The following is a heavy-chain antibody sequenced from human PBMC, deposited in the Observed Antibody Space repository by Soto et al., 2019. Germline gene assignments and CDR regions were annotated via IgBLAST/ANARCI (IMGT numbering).Heavy chain of an antibody. J-gene: IGHJ4*02. Sequence: QVQLVESGGGVVQPGRSLRLSCAASGFTFSSYGMHWVRQAPGKGLEWVALISYDGNNKYFPDSVKGRFTISRDNSKNTLYLQMDTLSAEDTAVYYCASGGRGSDWAWYLDYWGQGTLVIVYS. CDR2: ISYDGNNK. CDR1: GFTFSSYG. CDR3: ASGGRGSDWAWYLDY. V-gene: IGHV3-30*03. D-gene: IGHD6-19*01.